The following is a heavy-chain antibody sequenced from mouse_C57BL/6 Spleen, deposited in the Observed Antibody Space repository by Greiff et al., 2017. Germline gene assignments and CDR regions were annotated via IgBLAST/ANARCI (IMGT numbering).Heavy chain of an antibody. CDR2: ISSGGSYT. CDR1: GFTFSSYG. Sequence: EVQLVESGGDLVKPGGSLKLSCAASGFTFSSYGMSWVRQTPDKRLEWVATISSGGSYTYYPDSVKGRFTISRDNAKNTLYLQRSSLESEDTAMYYCARRGWDGYYFDYWGQGTTLTVA. D-gene: IGHD4-1*01. J-gene: IGHJ2*01. CDR3: ARRGWDGYYFDY. V-gene: IGHV5-6*01.